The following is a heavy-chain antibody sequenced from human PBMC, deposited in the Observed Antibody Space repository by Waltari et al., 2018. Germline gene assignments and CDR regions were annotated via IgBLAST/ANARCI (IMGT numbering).Heavy chain of an antibody. CDR1: GYTFTGYY. CDR2: INPNSGGT. D-gene: IGHD2-15*01. V-gene: IGHV1-2*02. CDR3: ARTDCSGGSCPGYFDY. Sequence: QVQLVQSGAEVKKPGASVKVSCKASGYTFTGYYMHWVRQAPGQGLEWMEWINPNSGGTNYDKKFQGRVTMTRDTAISTAYMELSRLRSDGTAVYYCARTDCSGGSCPGYFDYWGQGTLVTVSS. J-gene: IGHJ4*02.